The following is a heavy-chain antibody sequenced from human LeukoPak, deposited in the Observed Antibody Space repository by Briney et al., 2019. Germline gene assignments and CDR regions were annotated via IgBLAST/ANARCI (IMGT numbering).Heavy chain of an antibody. J-gene: IGHJ6*04. CDR2: IIPIFGTA. Sequence: ASVTVSYKASGGTFISYAISWVRQAPGQGLEWMGGIIPIFGTANYAQKFQGRVTITADKSTSTAYMELSSLRSEDTAVYYCARGLVGYCSGGSCYAGYGMDVWGKGTTVTVSS. V-gene: IGHV1-69*06. CDR3: ARGLVGYCSGGSCYAGYGMDV. CDR1: GGTFISYA. D-gene: IGHD2-15*01.